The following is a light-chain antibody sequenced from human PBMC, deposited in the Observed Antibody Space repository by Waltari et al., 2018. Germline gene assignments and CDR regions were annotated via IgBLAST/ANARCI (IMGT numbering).Light chain of an antibody. J-gene: IGKJ4*01. V-gene: IGKV1-39*01. CDR1: QRISSY. CDR3: QQSYSTPNT. CDR2: AAS. Sequence: DIQMTQSPSSLSTSVGDRVTITCRASQRISSYLNWYQQKPGKAPKLLIYAASSVQSGVPSRFSGSGSGTDFTLTISSLQPEDFATYYCQQSYSTPNTFGGGTKVEIK.